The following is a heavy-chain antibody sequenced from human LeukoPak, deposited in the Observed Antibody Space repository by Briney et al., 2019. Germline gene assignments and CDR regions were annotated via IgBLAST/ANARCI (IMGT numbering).Heavy chain of an antibody. J-gene: IGHJ3*02. D-gene: IGHD7-27*01. CDR3: ARIREAQSSNWEDAFDI. Sequence: GGSLRLSCAASGFTFSSYSMNWVHQAPGKGLEWVSSISSSSSYIYYADSVKGRFTISRDNAKNSLYLQMNSLRAEDTAVYYCARIREAQSSNWEDAFDIWGQGTMVTVSS. V-gene: IGHV3-21*01. CDR1: GFTFSSYS. CDR2: ISSSSSYI.